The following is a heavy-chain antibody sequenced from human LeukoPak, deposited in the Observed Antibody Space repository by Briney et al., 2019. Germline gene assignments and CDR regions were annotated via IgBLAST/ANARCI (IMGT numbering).Heavy chain of an antibody. V-gene: IGHV3-7*01. J-gene: IGHJ4*02. Sequence: PGGSLRLSCSTPGFTFSTYWMSWVRQTPEKGLEWVANIKGDGSVINYAESVNGRFTISRDNAKNSLSLQMNSLTDDDTGLYYCAREGLPYSRDYWGQGTLVTVSS. CDR2: IKGDGSVI. D-gene: IGHD4-11*01. CDR3: AREGLPYSRDY. CDR1: GFTFSTYW.